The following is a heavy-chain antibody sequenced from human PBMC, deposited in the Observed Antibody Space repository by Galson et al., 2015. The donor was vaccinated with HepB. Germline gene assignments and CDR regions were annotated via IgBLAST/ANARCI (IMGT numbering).Heavy chain of an antibody. J-gene: IGHJ6*03. CDR3: ARHYYDFWSGYYYSYYYYYMDV. D-gene: IGHD3-3*01. Sequence: SVKVSCKASGYTFTSYAMNWVRQAPGQGLEWMGWINTNTGNPTYAQGFTGRFVFSLDTSASTAYLQISSLKAEDTAVYYCARHYYDFWSGYYYSYYYYYMDVWGKGTTVTVSS. V-gene: IGHV7-4-1*02. CDR2: INTNTGNP. CDR1: GYTFTSYA.